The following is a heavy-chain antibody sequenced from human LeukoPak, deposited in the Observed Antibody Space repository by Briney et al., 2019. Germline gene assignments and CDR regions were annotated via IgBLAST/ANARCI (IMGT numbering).Heavy chain of an antibody. Sequence: GGSLRLSCAASGFTFSSFAMTWVRQAPGKGLEWVASITSSQGRAYTTDSVKGRFTISRDNSQSTLYLQMSNLRVEDTAVYYCSKDPNGDYIGAFDSWGQGTLVTVSS. CDR1: GFTFSSFA. CDR3: SKDPNGDYIGAFDS. CDR2: ITSSQGRA. D-gene: IGHD4-17*01. J-gene: IGHJ5*01. V-gene: IGHV3-23*01.